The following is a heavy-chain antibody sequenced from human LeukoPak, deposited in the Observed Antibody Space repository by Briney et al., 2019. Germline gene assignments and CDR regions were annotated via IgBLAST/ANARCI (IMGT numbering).Heavy chain of an antibody. Sequence: SETLSLTCTVSGGSISSSSYYWGWIRQPPGKGLEWIGSIYYSGSTYYNPSLKSRVTISVDTSKNQFSLKLSSVTAADTAVYYCARNHYYDSSLHYCYGMDVWGQGTTVTVSS. J-gene: IGHJ6*02. CDR1: GGSISSSSYY. D-gene: IGHD3-22*01. V-gene: IGHV4-39*01. CDR3: ARNHYYDSSLHYCYGMDV. CDR2: IYYSGST.